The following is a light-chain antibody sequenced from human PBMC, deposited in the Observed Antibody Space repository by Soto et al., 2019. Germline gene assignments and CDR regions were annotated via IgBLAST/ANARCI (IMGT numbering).Light chain of an antibody. CDR3: ISYTSSSTYV. CDR2: EVN. V-gene: IGLV2-14*01. J-gene: IGLJ1*01. CDR1: SSDVGTYNY. Sequence: QSALTQPASVSGSPGQSITISCTGTSSDVGTYNYVSWYQQHPGKAPKLMIYEVNNRPSGVSNRFSGSNSDNTASLTISGLQAADEADYYCISYTSSSTYVFGTGTKVTVL.